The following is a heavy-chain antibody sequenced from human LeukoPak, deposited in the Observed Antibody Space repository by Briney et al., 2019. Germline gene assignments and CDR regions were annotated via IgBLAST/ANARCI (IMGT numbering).Heavy chain of an antibody. Sequence: GGSLRLSCAASGFTFSSYSMNWVRQAPGKGLEWVSSISSSSSYIYYADSLKGRFTISRDNAKNSLYLQMNSLRAEDTAVYYCARGHDDILAGYYAIDYWGQGTLVTVSS. CDR1: GFTFSSYS. V-gene: IGHV3-21*01. D-gene: IGHD3-9*01. J-gene: IGHJ4*02. CDR3: ARGHDDILAGYYAIDY. CDR2: ISSSSSYI.